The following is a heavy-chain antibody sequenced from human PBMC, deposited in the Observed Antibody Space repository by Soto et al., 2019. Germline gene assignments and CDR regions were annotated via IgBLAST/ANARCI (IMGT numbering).Heavy chain of an antibody. CDR3: ARSPTGRAALGYYYGMDV. J-gene: IGHJ6*02. V-gene: IGHV1-18*04. Sequence: GASVKVSCKASGYTFTSYGISWVRQAPGQGLEWMGWISAYNGNTNYAQKLQGRVTMTTDTSTSTAYMELRSLRSDDTAVYYCARSPTGRAALGYYYGMDVWGQGTTVTVSS. CDR1: GYTFTSYG. D-gene: IGHD6-13*01. CDR2: ISAYNGNT.